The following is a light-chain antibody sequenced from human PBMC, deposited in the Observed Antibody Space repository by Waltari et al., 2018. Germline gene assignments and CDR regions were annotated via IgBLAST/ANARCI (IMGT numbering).Light chain of an antibody. J-gene: IGLJ1*01. V-gene: IGLV3-21*02. Sequence: SYELTQPPSVSVAPGQTARITCDGDKIGSKNVHWYQHKPGQAPVLVVYDDGDRPSGIPERFSSSNSGNTAALTISRVDAGDEAGYYCQVWDSGSNHYVFGTVTKVTVL. CDR1: KIGSKN. CDR3: QVWDSGSNHYV. CDR2: DDG.